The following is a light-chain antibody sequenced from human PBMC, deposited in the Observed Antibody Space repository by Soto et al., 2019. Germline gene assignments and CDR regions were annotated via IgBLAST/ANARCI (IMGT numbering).Light chain of an antibody. V-gene: IGKV3-15*01. J-gene: IGKJ1*01. CDR2: SAS. Sequence: IGMTQSPATLSVSPGGRATLSCRASQSISDTLAWYQQKPGQAPRLLIYSASRRATGFPGRFSGSGSGTDFTLTISSLQSEDLAVYYCQQYNNWPWTFGQGTKVDIK. CDR3: QQYNNWPWT. CDR1: QSISDT.